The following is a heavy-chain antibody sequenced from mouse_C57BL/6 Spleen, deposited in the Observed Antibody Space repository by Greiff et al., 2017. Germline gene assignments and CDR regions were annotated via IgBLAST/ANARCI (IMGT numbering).Heavy chain of an antibody. V-gene: IGHV14-4*01. J-gene: IGHJ1*03. CDR1: GFNIKDDY. CDR3: TTGRGVTTVVATDWYFDV. D-gene: IGHD1-1*01. Sequence: VQLQQSGAELVRPGASVKLSCTASGFNIKDDYMHWVKQRPEQGLEWIGWIDPENGDTEYASKFQDKATITADTSSNTAYLQLSSLTSEDTAVYYCTTGRGVTTVVATDWYFDVWGTGTTVTVSS. CDR2: IDPENGDT.